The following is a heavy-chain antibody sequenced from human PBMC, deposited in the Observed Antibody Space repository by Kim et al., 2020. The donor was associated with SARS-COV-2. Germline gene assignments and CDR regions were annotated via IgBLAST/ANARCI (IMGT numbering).Heavy chain of an antibody. D-gene: IGHD6-13*01. CDR3: ARDRQPLVAGRAYFDY. CDR2: VRQDGSEK. CDR1: GFTFSSFW. J-gene: IGHJ4*02. Sequence: GGSLRLSCATSGFTFSSFWMTWVRQAPGKGPEWVANVRQDGSEKYYVDSVKGRFSISRDNAKNSLYLQMNSLRADDTAVYYCARDRQPLVAGRAYFDYWGQGTLVTVSS. V-gene: IGHV3-7*03.